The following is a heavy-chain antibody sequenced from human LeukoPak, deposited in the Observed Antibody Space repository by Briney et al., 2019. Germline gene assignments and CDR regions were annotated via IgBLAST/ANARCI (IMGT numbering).Heavy chain of an antibody. Sequence: PSETLSLTCTAAGGSISSYYWSWIQQAAGKRLERIGRIYGSGSTNYNPSLWGRVTMSVDTSKKQVSLNLSSVTAADTAVYYCARDLGGLYYDSSGTDYWGQGTLVTVSS. D-gene: IGHD3-22*01. V-gene: IGHV4-4*07. CDR2: IYGSGST. CDR3: ARDLGGLYYDSSGTDY. CDR1: GGSISSYY. J-gene: IGHJ4*02.